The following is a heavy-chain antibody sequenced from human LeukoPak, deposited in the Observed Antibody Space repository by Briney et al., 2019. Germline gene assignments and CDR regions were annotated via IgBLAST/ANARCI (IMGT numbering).Heavy chain of an antibody. Sequence: RASVKVSCRASGGTFSSYAISWVRQAPGQGLEWMGGIIPIFGTANYAQKFQGRVTITADKSTSTAYMELSSLRSEDTAVYYCARGEVDTAMVTGFDYWGQGTLVTVSS. V-gene: IGHV1-69*06. CDR3: ARGEVDTAMVTGFDY. CDR2: IIPIFGTA. CDR1: GGTFSSYA. D-gene: IGHD5-18*01. J-gene: IGHJ4*02.